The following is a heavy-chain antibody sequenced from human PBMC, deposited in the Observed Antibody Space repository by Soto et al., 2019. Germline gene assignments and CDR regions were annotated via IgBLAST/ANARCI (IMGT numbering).Heavy chain of an antibody. J-gene: IGHJ4*02. D-gene: IGHD5-12*01. CDR3: AGDLGSGYDTGDY. CDR2: IIPTIGTT. CDR1: GDTFTIFA. Sequence: QVQLVQSGAEVKKPGSSVKVSCKASGDTFTIFAISWVRQAPGQGLEWMGGIIPTIGTTNYAQRIQGRITITGDESTGTAYMELSSLKSEDTAVYYCAGDLGSGYDTGDYWGQGTLVTVSS. V-gene: IGHV1-69*12.